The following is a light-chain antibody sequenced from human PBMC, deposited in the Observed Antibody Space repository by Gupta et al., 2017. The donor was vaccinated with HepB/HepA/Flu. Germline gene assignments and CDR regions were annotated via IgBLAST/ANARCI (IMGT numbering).Light chain of an antibody. J-gene: IGLJ1*01. CDR2: EVA. Sequence: QSALTQPPSASGSPAQSVPISCTGSNTYVGSYNFVSWFQQHPGKPPRRLIYEVARRPSGVPERFSGSKSGNQASLTVSGLQADDEADYYCFSYAGGDKWVFGTGTKVTVL. CDR1: NTYVGSYNF. V-gene: IGLV2-8*01. CDR3: FSYAGGDKWV.